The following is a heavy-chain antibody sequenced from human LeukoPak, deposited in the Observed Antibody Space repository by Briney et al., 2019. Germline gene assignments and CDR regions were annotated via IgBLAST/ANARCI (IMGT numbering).Heavy chain of an antibody. J-gene: IGHJ5*02. CDR1: GGSFSGYY. D-gene: IGHD2-2*01. V-gene: IGHV4-34*01. Sequence: PSETLSLTCAVYGGSFSGYYWSWIRQPPGKGLEWIGEINHSGSTNYNPSLKSRVTISVDTSKYQFSLKLSSVTAADTAVYYCARALGYCTSTSCSLNWFDPWGQGTLVTVSS. CDR2: INHSGST. CDR3: ARALGYCTSTSCSLNWFDP.